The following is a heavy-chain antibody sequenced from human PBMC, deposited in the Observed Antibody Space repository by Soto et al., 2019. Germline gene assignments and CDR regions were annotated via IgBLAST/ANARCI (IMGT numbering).Heavy chain of an antibody. CDR3: ARAHYYVCSGYYPNFDY. Sequence: ASVKGSCKASGYTFTRYVINWVRQATGQGLEWMGWMNPNSSKTGYAQKFQGRVTMTRNTSISTAYMELSSLRSEDTAVYFCARAHYYVCSGYYPNFDYWGQATLFTFSA. J-gene: IGHJ4*02. V-gene: IGHV1-8*01. CDR2: MNPNSSKT. D-gene: IGHD3-22*01. CDR1: GYTFTRYV.